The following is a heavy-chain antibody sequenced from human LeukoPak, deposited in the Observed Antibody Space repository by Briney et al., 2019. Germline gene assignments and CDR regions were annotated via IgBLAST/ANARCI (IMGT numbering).Heavy chain of an antibody. J-gene: IGHJ4*02. CDR2: INHSGST. V-gene: IGHV4-34*01. CDR1: GGSFSGYY. Sequence: PSETLSLTCAVYGGSFSGYYWSWIRQPPGKGLEWIGEINHSGSTNYNPSLKSRVTMSVDTSKNQFSLKLSSVTAADTAVYYCARLRGIAAAPASNDPSRFDYWGQGTLVTVSS. CDR3: ARLRGIAAAPASNDPSRFDY. D-gene: IGHD6-13*01.